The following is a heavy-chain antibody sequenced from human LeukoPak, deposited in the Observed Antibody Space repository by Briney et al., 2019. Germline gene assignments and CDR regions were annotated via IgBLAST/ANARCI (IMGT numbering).Heavy chain of an antibody. Sequence: PSETLSLTGAFCGASIHICYWAGFGQPPGKGPEWIGYIYYSGSTNHNPSLKSLVTVSVDTSKNQFSLKLSSVTAADTAVYYCARVGAGGHYFCYWGPATLVTVSS. V-gene: IGHV4-59*01. CDR1: GASIHICY. J-gene: IGHJ4*02. CDR3: ARVGAGGHYFCY. CDR2: IYYSGST. D-gene: IGHD6-25*01.